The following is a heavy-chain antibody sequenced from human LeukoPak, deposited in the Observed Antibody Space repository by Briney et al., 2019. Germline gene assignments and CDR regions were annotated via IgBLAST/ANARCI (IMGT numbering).Heavy chain of an antibody. CDR2: ISGSGGNT. D-gene: IGHD3-10*01. J-gene: IGHJ4*02. Sequence: PGGSLRLSCAASGFTFSSYTMTWVRQAPGKGLEWVSGISGSGGNTYYADSVKGRFTISRDNSKNTLYLQMNSLRAEDTAVYYCAKDRSGSGSYYPDYWGQGILATVSS. CDR3: AKDRSGSGSYYPDY. CDR1: GFTFSSYT. V-gene: IGHV3-23*01.